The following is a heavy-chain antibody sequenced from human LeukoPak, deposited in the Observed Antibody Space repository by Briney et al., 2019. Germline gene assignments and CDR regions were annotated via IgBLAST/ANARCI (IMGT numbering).Heavy chain of an antibody. CDR3: AKQLGYCSDGSCYFPY. CDR2: ISNNGGYT. V-gene: IGHV3-23*01. CDR1: GYTFSSSA. D-gene: IGHD2-15*01. Sequence: GGSLRLSCAASGYTFSSSAMSWVRQAPGKGLEWVSAISNNGGYTYYADSVQGRFTISRDNSKSTLCLQMNSLRAEDTAVYYCAKQLGYCSDGSCYFPYWGQGTLVTVSS. J-gene: IGHJ4*02.